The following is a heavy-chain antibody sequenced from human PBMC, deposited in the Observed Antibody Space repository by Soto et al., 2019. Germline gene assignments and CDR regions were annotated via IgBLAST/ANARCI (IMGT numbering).Heavy chain of an antibody. J-gene: IGHJ5*02. Sequence: PSETLSLTCTVSYGSISRFYWSLVRQPAGKGLEWIGRIYTSGSTNYNPSLKSRVTMSVDTSKNRFSLKLSSVTAADTAVYYCARGIYSKVGATIWFDPWGQGTLVTVSS. CDR3: ARGIYSKVGATIWFDP. CDR1: YGSISRFY. V-gene: IGHV4-4*07. D-gene: IGHD1-26*01. CDR2: IYTSGST.